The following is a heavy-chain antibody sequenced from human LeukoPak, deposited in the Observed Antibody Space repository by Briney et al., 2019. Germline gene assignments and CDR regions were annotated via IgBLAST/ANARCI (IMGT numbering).Heavy chain of an antibody. D-gene: IGHD2-2*01. CDR1: GGSISTYY. CDR3: ARALRCSSTSCSDDAFDI. J-gene: IGHJ3*02. Sequence: SETLSLTCTVSGGSISTYYWSWIRQPPGKGLEWIGYIYYSGSTNYNPSLKSRVTISVDTSKNQFSLKLSSVTAADTAVYYCARALRCSSTSCSDDAFDIWGQGTMVTVSS. CDR2: IYYSGST. V-gene: IGHV4-59*08.